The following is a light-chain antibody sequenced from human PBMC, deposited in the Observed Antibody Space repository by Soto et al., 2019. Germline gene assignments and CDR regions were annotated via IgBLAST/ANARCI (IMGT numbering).Light chain of an antibody. V-gene: IGKV1-5*01. CDR3: QQYNTLSLT. CDR1: QSVRTW. Sequence: DIQMTQSPSTLSASVGDTVTITCRASQSVRTWLAWYQQKPGRAPQLLIYDASRLKTGVPSRFSGSGSGTEFTVTITRFQPDDFTTYHCQQYNTLSLTFGGGTKVEIK. CDR2: DAS. J-gene: IGKJ4*01.